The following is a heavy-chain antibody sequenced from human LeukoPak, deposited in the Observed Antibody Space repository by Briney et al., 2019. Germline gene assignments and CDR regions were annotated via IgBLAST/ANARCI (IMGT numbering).Heavy chain of an antibody. CDR2: ISSSSNYT. CDR1: GFTFSDYY. V-gene: IGHV3-11*06. CDR3: ANSISARGAAY. Sequence: GGSLRLSCAASGFTFSDYYMSWIRQAPGKGLEWVSYISSSSNYTNYADSVKGRFTISRDNAKNSLYLRMSSLRAEDTAVYYCANSISARGAAYWGQGTLVTVSS. J-gene: IGHJ4*02. D-gene: IGHD6-6*01.